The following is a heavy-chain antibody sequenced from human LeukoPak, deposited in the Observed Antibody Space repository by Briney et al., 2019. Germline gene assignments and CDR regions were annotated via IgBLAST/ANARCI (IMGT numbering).Heavy chain of an antibody. CDR3: TAHYGDYVARRQKHTPLY. D-gene: IGHD4-17*01. CDR1: GFTFSNAW. Sequence: PGGSLRLSCAASGFTFSNAWMSWVRQAPGKGLEWVGRIKSKTDGGTTDYAAPVKGRFTISRDDSKNTLYLQMNSLKTEDTAVYYCTAHYGDYVARRQKHTPLYWGQGTLVTVSS. J-gene: IGHJ1*01. CDR2: IKSKTDGGTT. V-gene: IGHV3-15*01.